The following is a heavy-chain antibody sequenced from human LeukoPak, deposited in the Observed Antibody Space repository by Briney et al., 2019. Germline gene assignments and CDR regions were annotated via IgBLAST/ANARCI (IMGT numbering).Heavy chain of an antibody. D-gene: IGHD3-10*01. Sequence: PGGSLRLSCAASGFTFSSYAMSWVRQAPGKGLKWVSAISGSGGSTYYADSVKGRFTISRDNSKNTLYLQMNSLRAEDTAVYYCAKDSFSGSYFDYWGQGTLVTVSS. CDR3: AKDSFSGSYFDY. CDR2: ISGSGGST. CDR1: GFTFSSYA. V-gene: IGHV3-23*01. J-gene: IGHJ4*02.